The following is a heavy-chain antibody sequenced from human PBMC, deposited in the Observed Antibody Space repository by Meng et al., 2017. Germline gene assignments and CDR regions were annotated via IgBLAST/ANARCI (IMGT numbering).Heavy chain of an antibody. J-gene: IGHJ6*02. CDR2: IIPIFGTA. CDR1: GGTFSSYA. D-gene: IGHD2-15*01. CDR3: ARGGTGEPDKAPDIVVVVAATDANNYYYYGMDV. Sequence: SVKVSCKASGGTFSSYAISWVRQAPGHGLEWMGGIIPIFGTANYSQKFQGRVTITADESTSTAYVELSSLRSEDTAVYYCARGGTGEPDKAPDIVVVVAATDANNYYYYGMDVWGQGTTVTVSS. V-gene: IGHV1-69*13.